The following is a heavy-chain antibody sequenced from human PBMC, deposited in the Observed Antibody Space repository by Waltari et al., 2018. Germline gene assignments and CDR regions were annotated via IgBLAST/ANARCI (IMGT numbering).Heavy chain of an antibody. CDR2: SNPNGGGT. J-gene: IGHJ4*02. V-gene: IGHV1-2*06. CDR1: GYTFTGYY. D-gene: IGHD6-19*01. CDR3: ARGVSSGWLGY. Sequence: QVQLVQSGAEVKKPGASVKVSCKASGYTFTGYYMHWVRQAPGQGLEWMGRSNPNGGGTNYAQKFQGRVTMTRDTSISTAYMELSRLRSDDTAVYYCARGVSSGWLGYWGQGTLVTVSS.